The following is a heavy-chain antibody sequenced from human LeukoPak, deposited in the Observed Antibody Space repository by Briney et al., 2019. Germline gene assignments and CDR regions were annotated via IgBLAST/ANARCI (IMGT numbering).Heavy chain of an antibody. D-gene: IGHD3-9*01. Sequence: GGSLRLSCAASGFTFSSYGMHWVRQAPGKGLEWVAVISYDGSNKYYADSVKGRFTISRDNSKNTLYLQMNGLRAEDTAVYYCAKDAGPYDILTGSPDFDYWGQGTLVTVSS. J-gene: IGHJ4*02. CDR3: AKDAGPYDILTGSPDFDY. V-gene: IGHV3-30*18. CDR2: ISYDGSNK. CDR1: GFTFSSYG.